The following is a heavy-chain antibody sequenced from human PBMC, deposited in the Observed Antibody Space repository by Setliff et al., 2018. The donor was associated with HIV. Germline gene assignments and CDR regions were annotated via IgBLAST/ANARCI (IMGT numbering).Heavy chain of an antibody. D-gene: IGHD3-22*01. CDR2: VYYSGST. V-gene: IGHV4-34*01. Sequence: SETLSLTCAVYGGSFSGYYWSWIRQPPGKGLEWIGSVYYSGSTYYKPSLKSRVTISVDTSKNQFSLKLSSVTAADTAVYYCARASTRIGYDSSGYPFDYWGQGTLVTVSS. CDR1: GGSFSGYY. CDR3: ARASTRIGYDSSGYPFDY. J-gene: IGHJ4*02.